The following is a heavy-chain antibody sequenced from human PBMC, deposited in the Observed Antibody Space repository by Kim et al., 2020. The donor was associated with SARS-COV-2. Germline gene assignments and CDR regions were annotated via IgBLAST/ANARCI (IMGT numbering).Heavy chain of an antibody. J-gene: IGHJ6*02. V-gene: IGHV3-30*02. D-gene: IGHD3-3*01. CDR3: AKSTIFGVVIHLGMDV. Sequence: VKGRFPISRDNSKNTLYLQRNSLRAVDTAVYYCAKSTIFGVVIHLGMDVWGQGTTVTVSS.